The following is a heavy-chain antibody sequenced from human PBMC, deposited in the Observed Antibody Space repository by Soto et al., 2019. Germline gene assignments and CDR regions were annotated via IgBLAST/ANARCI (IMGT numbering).Heavy chain of an antibody. Sequence: QVQLQQWGAGLLKPSETLSLTCAVYGGSFSGYYWSWIRQPPGKGLEWIGEINHSGSTNYNPSLKSLVTISVDTSKNQFSLKLSSVTAADTAVYYCARERDLAIGFDYWGQGTLVTVSS. CDR1: GGSFSGYY. V-gene: IGHV4-34*01. D-gene: IGHD5-18*01. CDR2: INHSGST. CDR3: ARERDLAIGFDY. J-gene: IGHJ4*02.